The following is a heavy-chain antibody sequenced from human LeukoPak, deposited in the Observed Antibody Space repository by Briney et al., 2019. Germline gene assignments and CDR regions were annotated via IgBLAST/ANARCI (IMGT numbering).Heavy chain of an antibody. D-gene: IGHD2-15*01. V-gene: IGHV4-34*01. CDR1: GGSFSGYY. CDR3: ASGPAGAASAEYYFDY. CDR2: INHSGST. Sequence: SETLSLTCAVYGGSFSGYYWSWIRQPPGKGLEWIGEINHSGSTNYNPSLKSRVIISVDTSKNQFSLKLSSVTAADTAVYYCASGPAGAASAEYYFDYWGQGTLVTVSS. J-gene: IGHJ4*02.